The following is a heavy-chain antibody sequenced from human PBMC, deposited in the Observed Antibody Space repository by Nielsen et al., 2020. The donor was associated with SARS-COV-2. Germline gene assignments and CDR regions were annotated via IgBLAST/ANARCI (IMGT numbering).Heavy chain of an antibody. CDR1: GFTFSSYA. V-gene: IGHV3-64*01. J-gene: IGHJ3*02. CDR3: AREQVTAITGDAFDI. D-gene: IGHD2-21*02. Sequence: GGSLRLSCAASGFTFSSYAMHWVRQAPGKGLEYVSAISSNGGSTYYANSVKGGFTISRDNSKNTLYLQMSSLRAEDTAVYYCAREQVTAITGDAFDIWGQGTMVTVSS. CDR2: ISSNGGST.